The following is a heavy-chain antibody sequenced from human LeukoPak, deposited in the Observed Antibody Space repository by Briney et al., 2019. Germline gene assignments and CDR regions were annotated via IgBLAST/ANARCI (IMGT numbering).Heavy chain of an antibody. J-gene: IGHJ4*02. D-gene: IGHD3-9*01. CDR3: ARGYDTSGYLVY. CDR2: VSSSGVST. V-gene: IGHV3-23*01. Sequence: GGSLRLSCAASGFTFSTYAMSWVRQAPGKGLEWVSAVSSSGVSTYYADSVKGRFTISRDNSKNTLYLQMSSLRAEDTAVYYCARGYDTSGYLVYWGQGTLVTVSS. CDR1: GFTFSTYA.